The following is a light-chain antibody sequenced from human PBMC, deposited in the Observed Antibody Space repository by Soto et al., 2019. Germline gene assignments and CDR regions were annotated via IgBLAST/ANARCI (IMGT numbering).Light chain of an antibody. CDR1: SSDVGGHNF. CDR2: DVR. Sequence: QSALTHPASVYGSPVQSITISCTGTSSDVGGHNFVSWYQQHPGRAPKLMIYDVRNRPSGVSNRFSGSKSANTASLVISGLQAEDEADYYCSSYSSSDTLVFGGGTKLTVL. J-gene: IGLJ2*01. CDR3: SSYSSSDTLV. V-gene: IGLV2-14*03.